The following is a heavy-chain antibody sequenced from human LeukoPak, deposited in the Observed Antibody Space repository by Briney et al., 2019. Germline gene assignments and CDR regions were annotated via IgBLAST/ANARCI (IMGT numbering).Heavy chain of an antibody. CDR3: ARDRGIDH. CDR1: GFTFSSYC. V-gene: IGHV3-21*01. CDR2: ISSSSSYI. J-gene: IGHJ4*02. D-gene: IGHD1-26*01. Sequence: GGSLRLSCAASGFTFSSYCMNWVRQAPGKGLEWVSSISSSSSYIYYADSVKGRFTISRDNAQNSLYLQMSSLRAEDTAVYYCARDRGIDHWGQGALVTVCS.